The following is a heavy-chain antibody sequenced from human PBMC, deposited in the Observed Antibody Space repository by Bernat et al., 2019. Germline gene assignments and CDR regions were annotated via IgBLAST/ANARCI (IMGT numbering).Heavy chain of an antibody. CDR1: GFTFSSYE. Sequence: EVQLVESGGGLVQPGGSLRLSCAASGFTFSSYEMNWVRQAPGKGLEWVSYISSSGSTIYYAASVKGRFTISRDNAKNSLYLQMNSLRAEDTAVYYCASMGGYDSADAFDIWGQGTMVTVSS. CDR2: ISSSGSTI. J-gene: IGHJ3*02. CDR3: ASMGGYDSADAFDI. D-gene: IGHD5-12*01. V-gene: IGHV3-48*03.